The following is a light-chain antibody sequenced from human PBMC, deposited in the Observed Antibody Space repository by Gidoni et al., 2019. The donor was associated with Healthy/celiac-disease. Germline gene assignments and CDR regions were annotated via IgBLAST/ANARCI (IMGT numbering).Light chain of an antibody. V-gene: IGKV3-11*01. CDR3: QQRSNWLT. J-gene: IGKJ4*01. CDR2: DAS. Sequence: EIVLTQSPATLSLSPGERATLSCRASQSVSSYLAWYQQKPGLIYDASNRATGIPARFSGSVSWTDFTLTISSLEPEDFAVYYCQQRSNWLTFGGGTKVEFK. CDR1: QSVSSY.